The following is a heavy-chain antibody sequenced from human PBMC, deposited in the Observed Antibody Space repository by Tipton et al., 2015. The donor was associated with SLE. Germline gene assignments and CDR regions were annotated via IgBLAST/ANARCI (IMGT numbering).Heavy chain of an antibody. V-gene: IGHV4-4*07. CDR3: ARLRFLDPGY. CDR2: IYSSGDR. J-gene: IGHJ4*02. Sequence: TLSLTCTVSGGSISFDHWSWIRQSAGRGLEWIGRIYSSGDRDYNPSLRSRVTMSIDASQNRVSLRLKSVSAADTAVYYCARLRFLDPGYWGQGTLVTVSS. CDR1: GGSISFDH. D-gene: IGHD3-3*01.